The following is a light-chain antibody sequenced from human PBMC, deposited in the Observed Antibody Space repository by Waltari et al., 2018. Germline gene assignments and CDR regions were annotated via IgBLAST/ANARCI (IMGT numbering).Light chain of an antibody. Sequence: SYELTQPPSVSVSPGQTARITRSGDKLGDKYACWYQQKPGQSPVLVIYQDSKRPSGIPERFSGSNSGNTATLTISGTQAMDEADYYCQAWDSRSYVFGTGTKVTVL. CDR2: QDS. V-gene: IGLV3-1*01. CDR3: QAWDSRSYV. J-gene: IGLJ1*01. CDR1: KLGDKY.